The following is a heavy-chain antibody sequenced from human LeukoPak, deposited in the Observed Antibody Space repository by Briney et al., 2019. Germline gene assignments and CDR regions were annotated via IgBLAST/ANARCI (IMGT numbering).Heavy chain of an antibody. Sequence: GRSLRLSCAASGFTFSSYWMSWVRQAPGKGLEWVANIKQDGSEKYYVDSVKGRFTISRDNAKNSLYLQMNSLRAEDTAVYYCARVYIPTYYDYVWGSYRYPYYYYMDVWGKGTTVTVSS. D-gene: IGHD3-16*02. V-gene: IGHV3-7*01. CDR2: IKQDGSEK. CDR1: GFTFSSYW. CDR3: ARVYIPTYYDYVWGSYRYPYYYYMDV. J-gene: IGHJ6*03.